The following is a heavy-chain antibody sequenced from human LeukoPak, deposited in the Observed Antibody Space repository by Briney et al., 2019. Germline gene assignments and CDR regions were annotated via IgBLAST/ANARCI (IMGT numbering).Heavy chain of an antibody. CDR2: IYYSGST. CDR3: ARHGGVSYYDGSGRIFDY. V-gene: IGHV4-59*08. CDR1: GGSISSYY. D-gene: IGHD3-22*01. J-gene: IGHJ4*02. Sequence: PSETLSLTCTVSGGSISSYYWSWIRQPPGKGLEWIGYIYYSGSTNYNPSLKSRVTISVDTSKNQFSLKLSSVTAADTAVYYCARHGGVSYYDGSGRIFDYWGQGTLVTVSS.